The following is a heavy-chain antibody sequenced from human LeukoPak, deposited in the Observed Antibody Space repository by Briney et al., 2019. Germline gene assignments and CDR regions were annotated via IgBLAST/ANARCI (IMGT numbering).Heavy chain of an antibody. V-gene: IGHV4-38-2*02. J-gene: IGHJ5*02. CDR1: GYFISSGNY. CDR3: ARESNYYGSGTGWFDP. Sequence: SETLSLTCSVSGYFISSGNYWGLIRQPPGKGLEWIGSIYHSGSTYYNPSLKSRVTISVDTSKNQLSLKLSSVTAADTAVYYCARESNYYGSGTGWFDPWGQGTLVTVSS. D-gene: IGHD3-10*01. CDR2: IYHSGST.